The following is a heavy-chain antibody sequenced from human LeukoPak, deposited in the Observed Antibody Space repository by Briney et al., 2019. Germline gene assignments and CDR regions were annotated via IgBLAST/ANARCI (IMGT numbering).Heavy chain of an antibody. D-gene: IGHD3-22*01. CDR1: GFTFSSYG. CDR2: IWYDGSNK. V-gene: IGHV3-33*01. J-gene: IGHJ4*02. Sequence: PGGSLRLSCAASGFTFSSYGMHWVRQAPGKGLEWVAVIWYDGSNKYYADSVKGRFTISRDNSKNTLYLQMNSLRAEDTAVYYCARDRLYYYDSSGYSLLPDYWGQGTLVTVSS. CDR3: ARDRLYYYDSSGYSLLPDY.